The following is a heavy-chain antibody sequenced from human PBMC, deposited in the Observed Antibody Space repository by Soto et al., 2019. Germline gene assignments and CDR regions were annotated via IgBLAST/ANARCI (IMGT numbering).Heavy chain of an antibody. V-gene: IGHV3-30*03. CDR1: GFPFTSYG. CDR3: VGGQDYFAY. J-gene: IGHJ4*02. D-gene: IGHD2-15*01. CDR2: ISYDGSNK. Sequence: QVQLVASGGGVVQPGRSLRLSCVASGFPFTSYGMHWVREAPGKGLEWVAVISYDGSNKYYADSVKGRFTISRDNSKTTLSLQMNRLSTEDTALYYCVGGQDYFAYRGPGTLVTVSS.